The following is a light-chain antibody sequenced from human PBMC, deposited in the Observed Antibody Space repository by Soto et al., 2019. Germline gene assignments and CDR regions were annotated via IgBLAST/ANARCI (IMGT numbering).Light chain of an antibody. CDR1: QSVSSNY. CDR2: GAS. CDR3: QQYGSSPLT. V-gene: IGKV3-20*01. J-gene: IGKJ1*01. Sequence: EIVLTQSPGTLSLSPGERATLSCRASQSVSSNYLAWYQQQPGQAPRFLIYGASSRATGIPDRFSGSGSGTDFTLTISRLEPEDFAVYYCQQYGSSPLTFGQGTKVEIK.